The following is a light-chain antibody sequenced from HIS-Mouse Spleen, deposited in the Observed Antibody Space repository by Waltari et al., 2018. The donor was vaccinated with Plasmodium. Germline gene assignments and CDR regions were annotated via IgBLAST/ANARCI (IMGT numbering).Light chain of an antibody. V-gene: IGLV3-10*01. CDR1: ALPTKY. CDR3: YSTDSSGNHRV. Sequence: SYELTQPPSVSVSPGQTARITCSGDALPTKYAYLYQQKSGQAPVLVIYEDKRPSGIPERFSGSSSGTMATLTISGAQVEDEADYYCYSTDSSGNHRVFGGGTKLTVL. CDR2: ED. J-gene: IGLJ3*02.